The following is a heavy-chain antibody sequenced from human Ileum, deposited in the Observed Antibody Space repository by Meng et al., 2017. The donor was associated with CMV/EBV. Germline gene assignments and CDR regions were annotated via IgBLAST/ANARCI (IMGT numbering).Heavy chain of an antibody. D-gene: IGHD4-17*01. CDR1: GGSISSSSYY. V-gene: IGHV4-39*07. Sequence: GSLRLSCIVSGGSISSSSYYWGWIRQPPGKGLEWIGTIYYSGSTYYNPTLKSRVTISVDTSKNQFSLKLSSVTAADTAMYYCARDRPYGDFYYNYAMDVWGQGTTVTVSS. J-gene: IGHJ6*02. CDR2: IYYSGST. CDR3: ARDRPYGDFYYNYAMDV.